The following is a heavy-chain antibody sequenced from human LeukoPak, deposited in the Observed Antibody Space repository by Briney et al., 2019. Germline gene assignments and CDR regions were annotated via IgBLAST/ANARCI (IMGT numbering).Heavy chain of an antibody. J-gene: IGHJ4*02. CDR1: GFTFSSYS. CDR3: ARDKPQWYSSGPDY. Sequence: GGSLRLSCAASGFTFSSYSMNWVRQAPGKGLEWVSYISSSSSTIYYADSVKGRFTISRDNAKNSLYLQMNSLRAEDTAVYYCARDKPQWYSSGPDYWGQGTLVTVSS. D-gene: IGHD6-19*01. CDR2: ISSSSSTI. V-gene: IGHV3-48*04.